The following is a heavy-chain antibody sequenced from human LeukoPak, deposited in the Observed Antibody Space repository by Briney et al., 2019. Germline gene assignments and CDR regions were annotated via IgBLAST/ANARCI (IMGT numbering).Heavy chain of an antibody. CDR1: GGSISSYY. CDR2: IYYSGST. Sequence: SETLSLTCTVSGGSISSYYWSWIRQPPGKGLEWIGYIYYSGSTNYNPSLKSRVTISVDTSKNQFSLKLSSVTAADTAVYYCAXXXXXXXXDYWGQGTLVTVSS. J-gene: IGHJ4*02. V-gene: IGHV4-59*01. CDR3: AXXXXXXXXDY.